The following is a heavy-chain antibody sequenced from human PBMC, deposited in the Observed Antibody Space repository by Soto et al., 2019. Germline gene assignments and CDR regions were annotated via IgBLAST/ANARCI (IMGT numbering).Heavy chain of an antibody. CDR1: GFTFSSYG. CDR2: IWYDGSNK. V-gene: IGHV3-33*01. CDR3: ARERLIVARNYYYYMDV. D-gene: IGHD5-12*01. Sequence: GGSLRLSCAASGFTFSSYGMHWVRQAPGKGLEWVAVIWYDGSNKYYADSVKGRFTISRDNSKNTLYLQMNSLRAEDTAVDYCARERLIVARNYYYYMDVWGKGTTVTVSS. J-gene: IGHJ6*03.